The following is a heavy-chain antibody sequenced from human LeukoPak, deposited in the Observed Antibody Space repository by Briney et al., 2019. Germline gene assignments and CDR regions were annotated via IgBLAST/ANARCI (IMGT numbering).Heavy chain of an antibody. V-gene: IGHV3-23*01. J-gene: IGHJ4*02. D-gene: IGHD3-22*01. CDR3: ARGSHYYDSSGYLSN. CDR2: ITGDGGGT. CDR1: GFTFRNYV. Sequence: GGSLRLSCAASGFTFRNYVMSWVRQTPEKGLEWVSAITGDGGGTNHADSVKGRFTISRDNSKNTLYLQMNSLRAEDTAVYYCARGSHYYDSSGYLSNWGQGTLVTVSS.